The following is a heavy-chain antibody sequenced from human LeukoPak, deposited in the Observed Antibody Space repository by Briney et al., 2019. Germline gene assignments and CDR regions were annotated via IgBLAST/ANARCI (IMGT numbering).Heavy chain of an antibody. CDR3: ARTVMLSQVSDV. CDR2: IYHSGST. D-gene: IGHD3-16*02. V-gene: IGHV4-30-2*01. J-gene: IGHJ6*02. Sequence: SQTLSLTCAVSGGSISSGGYSWSWIRQPPGKGLEWIGYIYHSGSTYYNPSLKSRVTISVDRSKNQFSLKLSSVTAADTAVYYCARTVMLSQVSDVWGQGTTVTVSS. CDR1: GGSISSGGYS.